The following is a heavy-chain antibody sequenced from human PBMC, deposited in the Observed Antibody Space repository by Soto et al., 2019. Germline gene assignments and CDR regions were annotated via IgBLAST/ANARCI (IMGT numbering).Heavy chain of an antibody. CDR3: VTGDHADY. CDR2: IKKDGTEK. J-gene: IGHJ4*02. Sequence: EAQLVESGGALVRPGESLSLSCAASGINTSTYWMGWFRQAPGRGLEWVATIKKDGTEKYYMDSLKGRFTISRDNAINSLYLQMSSLRAEDTAVYFCVTGDHADYWGQGTLVTVSS. D-gene: IGHD3-10*01. V-gene: IGHV3-7*03. CDR1: GINTSTYW.